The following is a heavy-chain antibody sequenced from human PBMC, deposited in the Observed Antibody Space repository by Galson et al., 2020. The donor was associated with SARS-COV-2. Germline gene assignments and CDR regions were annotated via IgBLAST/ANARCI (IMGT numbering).Heavy chain of an antibody. Sequence: GGSLRLSCAASGFSFKTFWMSWVRQAPGKGLEWVANIKEDGSQKHYVDSVKGRFTISRDNAKNSLHLQMDGLRAEDTAMYYCARPDITVGHFVSWGQGTLITASS. J-gene: IGHJ4*02. CDR2: IKEDGSQK. CDR3: ARPDITVGHFVS. D-gene: IGHD6-19*01. V-gene: IGHV3-7*03. CDR1: GFSFKTFW.